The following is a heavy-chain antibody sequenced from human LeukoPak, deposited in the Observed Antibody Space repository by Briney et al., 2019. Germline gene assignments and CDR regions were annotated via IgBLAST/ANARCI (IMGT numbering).Heavy chain of an antibody. CDR2: ISAYNVNI. CDR1: GYTFTSYG. J-gene: IGHJ6*02. CDR3: AREVGGCTNGVCYTPFSYYYYYGMDV. D-gene: IGHD2-8*01. V-gene: IGHV1-18*01. Sequence: GASVKVSCKASGYTFTSYGISWVRQAPGQGLEWMGWISAYNVNINYAQKLQGRVTMTTDTSTSTAYMELRSLRSDDTAVYYCAREVGGCTNGVCYTPFSYYYYYGMDVWGQGTTVTVSS.